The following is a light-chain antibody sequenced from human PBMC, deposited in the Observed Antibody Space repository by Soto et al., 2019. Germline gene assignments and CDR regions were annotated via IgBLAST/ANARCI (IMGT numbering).Light chain of an antibody. J-gene: IGKJ2*01. CDR3: PQRYNWPPT. V-gene: IGKV3-11*01. Sequence: EIVLSQSPAILSLSPGDRATLSCRASQTVSSFLAWYQQKPGQAPRLLIYDTSNRATGVPARFSASGSGTDFTLTISSLEPEDFAVYFCPQRYNWPPTFGQGTKLEIK. CDR1: QTVSSF. CDR2: DTS.